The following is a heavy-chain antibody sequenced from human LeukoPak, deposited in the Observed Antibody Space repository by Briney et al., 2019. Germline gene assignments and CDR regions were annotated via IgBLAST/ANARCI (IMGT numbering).Heavy chain of an antibody. CDR3: ARVGHGDYYLDY. CDR1: GFTFSNYG. V-gene: IGHV3-33*01. D-gene: IGHD4-17*01. CDR2: IWYDGSNK. J-gene: IGHJ4*02. Sequence: GRSLRLSCAASGFTFSNYGMHWVRQAPGKGLEWVAVIWYDGSNKCYADSVKGRFTISRDNSKNTLYLQMNSLRAEDTAVYYCARVGHGDYYLDYWGQGTLVTVSS.